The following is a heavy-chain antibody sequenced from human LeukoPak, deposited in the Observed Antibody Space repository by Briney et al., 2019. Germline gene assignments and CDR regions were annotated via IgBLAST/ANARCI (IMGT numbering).Heavy chain of an antibody. Sequence: PSETLSLTCGVYGGSFSGYYWTWIRQPPGKGLEWIGEINHSGSTNFNPSLKSRVTMSLDTSKNQFSLKLNSVTAADTAVYYCARFPGGAEYRHYYYMDVWGKGTTVTVSS. J-gene: IGHJ6*03. CDR2: INHSGST. CDR1: GGSFSGYY. V-gene: IGHV4-34*01. CDR3: ARFPGGAEYRHYYYMDV. D-gene: IGHD1-14*01.